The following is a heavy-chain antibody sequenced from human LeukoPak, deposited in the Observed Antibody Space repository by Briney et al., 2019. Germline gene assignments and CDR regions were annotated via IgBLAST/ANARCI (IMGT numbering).Heavy chain of an antibody. V-gene: IGHV4-34*01. Sequence: PSETLSLTCAVYGGSFSGYYWSWIRQPPGKGLEWIGEINHSGSTNYNPSLKGRVTISVDTSKNQFSLKLSSVTVADTAVYYCATGTLGYTLYYLDYWGQGTLVTVSS. D-gene: IGHD5-18*01. CDR1: GGSFSGYY. CDR3: ATGTLGYTLYYLDY. CDR2: INHSGST. J-gene: IGHJ4*02.